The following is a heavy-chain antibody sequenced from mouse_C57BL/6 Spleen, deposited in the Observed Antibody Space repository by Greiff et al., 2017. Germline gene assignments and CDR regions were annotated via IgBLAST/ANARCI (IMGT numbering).Heavy chain of an antibody. D-gene: IGHD4-1*01. V-gene: IGHV1-55*01. J-gene: IGHJ4*01. CDR2: IYPGSGST. CDR1: GYTFTSYW. CDR3: ARNWVYYAMDD. Sequence: QVQLQQSGAELVKPGASVKMSCKASGYTFTSYWITWVKQRPGQGLEWIGDIYPGSGSTNYNEKFKSKATLTVDTSSSTAYMQLSSLTSEDSAVYYCARNWVYYAMDDWGQGTSVTVSS.